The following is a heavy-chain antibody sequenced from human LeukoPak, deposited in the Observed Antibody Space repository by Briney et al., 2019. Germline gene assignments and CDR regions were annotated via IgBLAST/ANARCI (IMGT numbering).Heavy chain of an antibody. D-gene: IGHD3-10*01. Sequence: GGSLRLSCAASGFTFSSYAVSWVRQAPGKGLEWVSAISGSGGSAYYADSVKGRFTISRDNSKNTLYLQMNSLRAEDTAVYYCAKDYYYYGSGSYSLGYFDYWGQGTLVTVSS. J-gene: IGHJ4*02. CDR2: ISGSGGSA. V-gene: IGHV3-23*01. CDR1: GFTFSSYA. CDR3: AKDYYYYGSGSYSLGYFDY.